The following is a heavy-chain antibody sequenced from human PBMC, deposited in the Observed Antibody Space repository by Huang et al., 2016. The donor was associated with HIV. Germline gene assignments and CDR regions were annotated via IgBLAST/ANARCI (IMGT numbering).Heavy chain of an antibody. D-gene: IGHD6-13*01. CDR3: ARGLYSSSWAPFDY. CDR2: INTNTGNP. Sequence: QVQLVQSGSELKKPGASVKVSCKASGYNFTSYAMNWVRQAPGQGLEWMGWINTNTGNPTCAQGFTGRVGFSLDTSVSTAYLQISSLKAEDTAVYYCARGLYSSSWAPFDYWGQGTLVTVSS. CDR1: GYNFTSYA. V-gene: IGHV7-4-1*02. J-gene: IGHJ4*02.